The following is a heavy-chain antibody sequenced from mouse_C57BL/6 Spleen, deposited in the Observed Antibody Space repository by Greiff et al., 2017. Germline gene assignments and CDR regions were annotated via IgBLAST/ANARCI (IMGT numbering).Heavy chain of an antibody. CDR2: IYPGGGYT. D-gene: IGHD2-3*01. J-gene: IGHJ2*01. CDR1: GYTFTNYW. V-gene: IGHV1-63*01. CDR3: ARGIDGYYVS. Sequence: QVQLQQSGAELVRPGTSVKMSCKASGYTFTNYWIGWAKQRPGHGLEWIGDIYPGGGYTTYNEKFQGKATLTADKSSSTAYMQVSSLTSEDSAIYYWARGIDGYYVSWGQGTTLTVSS.